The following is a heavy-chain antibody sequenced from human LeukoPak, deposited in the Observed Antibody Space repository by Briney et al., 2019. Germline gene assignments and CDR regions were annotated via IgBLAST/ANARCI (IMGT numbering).Heavy chain of an antibody. Sequence: ASVKVSCKASGYTFISYAMNWVRQAPGQGLEWMGWINTNTGNPTYAQGFTGRFVFSLDTSVSTAYLQISSLKAEDTAVYYCARSYSSSWYYYYYMDVWGKGTTVTVSS. D-gene: IGHD6-13*01. J-gene: IGHJ6*03. V-gene: IGHV7-4-1*02. CDR1: GYTFISYA. CDR3: ARSYSSSWYYYYYMDV. CDR2: INTNTGNP.